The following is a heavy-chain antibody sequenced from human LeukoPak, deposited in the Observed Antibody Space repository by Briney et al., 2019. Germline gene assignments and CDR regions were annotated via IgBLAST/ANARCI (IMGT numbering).Heavy chain of an antibody. D-gene: IGHD1-26*01. V-gene: IGHV4-34*01. CDR3: ARGGYSRSYRYPRFDP. Sequence: PSETLSLTCAVYGGSFSGYYWSWIRQPPGKGLEWIGEINHSGSTNYNPSLNRRFTISVDPSKNPFSLKLSSVTAADTAVYYCARGGYSRSYRYPRFDPWGQGTLVTVSS. CDR1: GGSFSGYY. CDR2: INHSGST. J-gene: IGHJ5*02.